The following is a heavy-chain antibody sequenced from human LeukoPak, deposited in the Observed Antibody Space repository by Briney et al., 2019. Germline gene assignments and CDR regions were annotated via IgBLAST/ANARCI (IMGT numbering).Heavy chain of an antibody. J-gene: IGHJ4*02. CDR2: IRSKTNSYAT. V-gene: IGHV3-73*01. Sequence: GGSLRLSCAASGFTFSDSAIHWVRQASGKGLEWVGRIRSKTNSYATAYAASVKGRFTISRDESKNTAYLQMDSLKTEDTAVYYCTFYYGGPDYWGQGTLVTVSS. D-gene: IGHD4-23*01. CDR1: GFTFSDSA. CDR3: TFYYGGPDY.